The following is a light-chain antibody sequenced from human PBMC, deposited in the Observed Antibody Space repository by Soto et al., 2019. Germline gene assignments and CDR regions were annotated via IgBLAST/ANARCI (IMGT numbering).Light chain of an antibody. V-gene: IGLV2-23*01. CDR3: CSYAASRTLV. J-gene: IGLJ2*01. Sequence: QSVLTQPASVSGSPGQSITISCIGTSSDVGGYNLVSWYQQHPGKAPKLMIYEGSKRPSGVSDRFSGSKSGNTASLTISGLQGEDEADYYCCSYAASRTLVFGGGTQLTVL. CDR2: EGS. CDR1: SSDVGGYNL.